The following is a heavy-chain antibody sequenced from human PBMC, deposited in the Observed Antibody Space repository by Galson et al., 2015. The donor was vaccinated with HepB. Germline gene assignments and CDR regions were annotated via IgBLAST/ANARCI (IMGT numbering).Heavy chain of an antibody. V-gene: IGHV3-23*01. CDR3: AKDQHYGSGSYDY. CDR2: ISGSGGST. Sequence: SLRLSCAASGFTFSSYAMSWVRQAPGKGLEWVSAISGSGGSTYYADSVKGRFTISRDNSKNTLYLQMNSLKAEDTAVYYCAKDQHYGSGSYDYWGQGTLVTVSS. J-gene: IGHJ4*02. CDR1: GFTFSSYA. D-gene: IGHD3-10*01.